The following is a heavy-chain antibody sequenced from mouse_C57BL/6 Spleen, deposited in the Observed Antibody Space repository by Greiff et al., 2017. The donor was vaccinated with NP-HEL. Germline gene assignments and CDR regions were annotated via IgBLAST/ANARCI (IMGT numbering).Heavy chain of an antibody. CDR1: GYAFSSSW. CDR2: IYPGDGDT. Sequence: VQLQQSGPELVKPGASVKISCKASGYAFSSSWMNWVKQRPGKGLEWIGRIYPGDGDTNYNGKFKGKATLTADKSSSTAYMQLSSLTSEDSAVYFCARRDYGSSWGFAYWGQGTLVTVSA. V-gene: IGHV1-82*01. J-gene: IGHJ3*01. D-gene: IGHD1-1*01. CDR3: ARRDYGSSWGFAY.